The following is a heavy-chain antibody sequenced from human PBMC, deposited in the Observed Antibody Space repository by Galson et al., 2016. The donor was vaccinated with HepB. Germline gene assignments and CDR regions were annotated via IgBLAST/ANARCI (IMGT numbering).Heavy chain of an antibody. CDR2: IWYDGSNK. V-gene: IGHV3-33*08. Sequence: SLRLSCAASGFTFSSYGMHWVRQAPGKGLEWVAVIWYDGSNKYYADSVKGRFTISRDNSKNTLYLQMNSLRAEDTAVYYCARDGIVVVVAATRVIDYWGQGTLVSASS. CDR1: GFTFSSYG. J-gene: IGHJ4*02. CDR3: ARDGIVVVVAATRVIDY. D-gene: IGHD2-15*01.